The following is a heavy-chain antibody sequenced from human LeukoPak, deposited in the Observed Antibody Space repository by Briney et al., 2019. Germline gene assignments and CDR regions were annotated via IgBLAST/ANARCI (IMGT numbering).Heavy chain of an antibody. CDR3: ARDAHGSGSPDDDYYYYYMDV. J-gene: IGHJ6*03. V-gene: IGHV1-8*01. CDR2: MNPDSGNT. CDR1: GYTFNSYE. D-gene: IGHD3-10*01. Sequence: RASVKVSCKASGYTFNSYEINWVRQATGQGLEWMGWMNPDSGNTGYAQKFQGRVTMTRNTSISTAYMELSSLRSEDTAVYYCARDAHGSGSPDDDYYYYYMDVWGKGTTVTISS.